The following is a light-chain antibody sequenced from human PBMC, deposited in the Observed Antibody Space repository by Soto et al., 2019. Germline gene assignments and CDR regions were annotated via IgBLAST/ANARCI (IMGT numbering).Light chain of an antibody. J-gene: IGKJ5*01. CDR2: RAS. Sequence: DVVLTQSPDSLAVSLGERATINCKSSQSVLYSSNNENYLAWYQQKPGQPPKLLIYRASTRESGVPDRFSGSGSGTDFTLTISSLQAEDVAVYYCQQYYTNDAFGQGTRLEIK. V-gene: IGKV4-1*01. CDR1: QSVLYSSNNENY. CDR3: QQYYTNDA.